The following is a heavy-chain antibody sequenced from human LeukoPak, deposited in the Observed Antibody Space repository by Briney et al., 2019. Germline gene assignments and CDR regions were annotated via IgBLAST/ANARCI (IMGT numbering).Heavy chain of an antibody. D-gene: IGHD3-16*01. J-gene: IGHJ4*02. V-gene: IGHV3-48*04. Sequence: GGSLRLSCAASGPTFRTYNMNWVRQAPGKGLEWISYISGSSSTIYYADSVKGRFTISRDNAKNSVYLQMNSLRAEDTAVYYCAKDSPFGGYWGQGTLDTVSS. CDR3: AKDSPFGGY. CDR1: GPTFRTYN. CDR2: ISGSSSTI.